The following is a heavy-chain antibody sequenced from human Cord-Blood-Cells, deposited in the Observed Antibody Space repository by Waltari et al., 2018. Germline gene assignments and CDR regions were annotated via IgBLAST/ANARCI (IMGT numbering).Heavy chain of an antibody. Sequence: QAQLVQSGDEVKKPGASVTVSCKASGYTFTSYDINWVRQATGQGLEWMGWMNPNSGNTGYAQKFQGRVTITRNTSISTAYMELSSLRSEDTAVYYCARSQITIFGVVTPNWFDPWGQGTLVTVSS. CDR2: MNPNSGNT. CDR1: GYTFTSYD. J-gene: IGHJ5*02. D-gene: IGHD3-3*01. CDR3: ARSQITIFGVVTPNWFDP. V-gene: IGHV1-8*03.